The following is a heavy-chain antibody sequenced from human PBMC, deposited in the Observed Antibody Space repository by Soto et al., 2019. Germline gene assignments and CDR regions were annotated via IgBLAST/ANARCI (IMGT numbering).Heavy chain of an antibody. CDR3: ARSPPTHYYDSSGYSSVGY. D-gene: IGHD3-22*01. J-gene: IGHJ4*02. CDR2: INPNSGGT. V-gene: IGHV1-2*02. CDR1: GYTFTGYY. Sequence: ASVKVSCKASGYTFTGYYMHWVRQAPGQGLEWMGWINPNSGGTNYAQKFQGRVTMTRDTSISTAYMELSRLRSDDTAVYYCARSPPTHYYDSSGYSSVGYWGQGTLVTVSS.